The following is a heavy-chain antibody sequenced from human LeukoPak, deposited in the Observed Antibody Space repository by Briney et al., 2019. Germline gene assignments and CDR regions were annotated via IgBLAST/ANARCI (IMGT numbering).Heavy chain of an antibody. V-gene: IGHV4-39*07. D-gene: IGHD3-22*01. Sequence: PSETLSLTCTVSGGSISSSSYYWGWIRQPPGKGLEWIGHIYYSGSTYYNPSLKSRVTISVDTSKNQFSLKLSSVTAADTAVYYCARDRSYYYDSSGYYFDYWGQGTLVTVSS. CDR1: GGSISSSSYY. CDR3: ARDRSYYYDSSGYYFDY. J-gene: IGHJ4*02. CDR2: IYYSGST.